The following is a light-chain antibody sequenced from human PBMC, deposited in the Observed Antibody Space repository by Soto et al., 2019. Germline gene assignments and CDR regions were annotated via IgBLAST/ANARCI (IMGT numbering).Light chain of an antibody. CDR1: RSLTTNF. CDR2: GPS. J-gene: IGKJ4*01. Sequence: EIVLTQSPAILSLSPGERATLSCRASRSLTTNFLAWYQQKPGQAPRLLIYGPSTRAPGIPDRFSGGGAGTDFTLTINRLEPEDFAVYFCQQYTNSQFSFGGGTKVDIK. CDR3: QQYTNSQFS. V-gene: IGKV3-20*01.